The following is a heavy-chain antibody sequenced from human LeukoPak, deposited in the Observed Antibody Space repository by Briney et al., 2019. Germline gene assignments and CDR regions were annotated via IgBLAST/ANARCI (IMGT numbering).Heavy chain of an antibody. CDR3: ARQYLSGDSSWDY. D-gene: IGHD2-2*02. Sequence: NPSETLFLTCTVSGGTINSHYWTWIRQSPGEGLEWIAYTHTSGRPKYNPSLKSRVTITLDPSNNQLSRKVHSVTAADPAVHFGARQYLSGDSSWDYWGPGNLVIVSS. CDR2: THTSGRP. J-gene: IGHJ4*02. CDR1: GGTINSHY. V-gene: IGHV4-4*09.